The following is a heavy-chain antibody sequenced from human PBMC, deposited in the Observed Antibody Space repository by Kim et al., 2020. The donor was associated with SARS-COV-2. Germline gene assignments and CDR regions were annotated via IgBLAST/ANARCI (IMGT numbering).Heavy chain of an antibody. CDR1: GDSVSSNTAA. CDR2: TYCRSKCYD. D-gene: IGHD6-13*01. Sequence: SQTLSLTCAISGDSVSSNTAAWNWIRQSPSRGLEWLGRTYCRSKCYDDYAVSVKSRIIIDPDTSKNQFSLQVNSVTAEDTAVYYCARSSEYSSSWYFDYWGQGTLVTVSS. J-gene: IGHJ4*02. V-gene: IGHV6-1*01. CDR3: ARSSEYSSSWYFDY.